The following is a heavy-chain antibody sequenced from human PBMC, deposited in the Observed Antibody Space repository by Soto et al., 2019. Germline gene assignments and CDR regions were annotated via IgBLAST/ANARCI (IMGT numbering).Heavy chain of an antibody. J-gene: IGHJ5*02. V-gene: IGHV3-23*01. CDR2: ISGSGGST. CDR3: AKDDGNYYGSGSYDT. D-gene: IGHD3-10*01. CDR1: GFTFTTYA. Sequence: EVQLLESGGGLVQPGGSLRLSCAASGFTFTTYAMTWVRQAPGKGLEWVSAISGSGGSTYYADSVKGRFTISRDNSKNTLYLQMNSLRAEDTAVYYGAKDDGNYYGSGSYDTWGQGTLVTVSS.